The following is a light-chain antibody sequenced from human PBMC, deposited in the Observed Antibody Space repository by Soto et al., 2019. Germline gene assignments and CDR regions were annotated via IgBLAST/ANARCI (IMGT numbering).Light chain of an antibody. Sequence: DIQMTQSPSSLSASVGDRVTITCRASQSIISYLNWYQQKPGKAPKLLIHTASNLQSGVSPRFSGSGSGTDFTLTISSLQPEDFATYYCQQGYSTPLTFGGGTKVDIK. V-gene: IGKV1-39*01. CDR2: TAS. CDR1: QSIISY. J-gene: IGKJ4*01. CDR3: QQGYSTPLT.